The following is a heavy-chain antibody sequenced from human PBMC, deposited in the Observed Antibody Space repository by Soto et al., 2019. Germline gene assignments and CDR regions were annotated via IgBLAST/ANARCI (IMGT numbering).Heavy chain of an antibody. V-gene: IGHV1-69*12. D-gene: IGHD5-18*01. Sequence: QVQLVQSGAEVNKPESSVKVSCKAPGGTFSTYAISWVRQAPGQGLEWMGGIIPMFGTANYAQRFQDRVTITADESTNTVYMELSSLRSEDTAVYSCASGIQLWLRRINNGYSGWGQGTLVTVSS. J-gene: IGHJ4*02. CDR1: GGTFSTYA. CDR3: ASGIQLWLRRINNGYSG. CDR2: IIPMFGTA.